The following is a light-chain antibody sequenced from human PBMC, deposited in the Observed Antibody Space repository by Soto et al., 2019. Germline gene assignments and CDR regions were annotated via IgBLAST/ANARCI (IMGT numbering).Light chain of an antibody. CDR1: SSDVGSYNL. CDR3: CSYAGSGTLI. CDR2: EGS. Sequence: QSALTQPASVSGSTGQSITISCTGTSSDVGSYNLVSWYQHHPGKAPKLMLYEGSKRPSGVSDRFSGSKSGNTASLTISGLQAEDEADYYCCSYAGSGTLIFGGGTQLTVL. V-gene: IGLV2-23*01. J-gene: IGLJ2*01.